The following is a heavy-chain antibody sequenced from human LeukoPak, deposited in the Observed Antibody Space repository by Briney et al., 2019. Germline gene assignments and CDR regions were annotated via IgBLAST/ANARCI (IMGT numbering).Heavy chain of an antibody. CDR1: GGSISSYY. V-gene: IGHV4-59*01. D-gene: IGHD3-22*01. CDR3: AREPYYHDSSGYDY. CDR2: IYYSGST. J-gene: IGHJ4*02. Sequence: SETLSLTCTVSGGSISSYYWSWIRQPPGKGLEWIGYIYYSGSTNYNPSLKSRVTISVDTSKNQFSLKLSSVTAADTAVYYCAREPYYHDSSGYDYWGQGTLVTVSS.